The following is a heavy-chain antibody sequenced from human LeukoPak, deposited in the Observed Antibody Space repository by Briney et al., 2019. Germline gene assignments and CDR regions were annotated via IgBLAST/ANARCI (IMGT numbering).Heavy chain of an antibody. J-gene: IGHJ4*02. CDR3: AKESGFSVGLPAAPDY. Sequence: GGSLRLSCAASGFSFKSYAMNWVRQAPGKGLEWVSSISESGDSTHYADSVKGRFIISRDNSKNTLYLQMNSLRVEDTAVYYCAKESGFSVGLPAAPDYWGQGTLVTVSS. D-gene: IGHD2-2*01. CDR2: ISESGDST. CDR1: GFSFKSYA. V-gene: IGHV3-23*01.